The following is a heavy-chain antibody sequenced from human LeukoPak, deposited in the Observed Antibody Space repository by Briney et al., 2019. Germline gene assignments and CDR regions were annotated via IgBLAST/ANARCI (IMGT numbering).Heavy chain of an antibody. V-gene: IGHV3-7*01. J-gene: IGHJ6*04. D-gene: IGHD5-24*01. Sequence: PGGSLRLSCAASGFTFSSYWTSWVRQAPGKGLQWVANINEDASQKYYVDSVKGRFTISRDNAKNSLYLQMNSLRAEDTAVYYCAREAREVDVWGKGTTVTVSS. CDR1: GFTFSSYW. CDR2: INEDASQK. CDR3: AREAREVDV.